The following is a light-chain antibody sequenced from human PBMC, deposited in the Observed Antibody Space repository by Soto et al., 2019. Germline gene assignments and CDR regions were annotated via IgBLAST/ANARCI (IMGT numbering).Light chain of an antibody. CDR2: DVS. Sequence: EIAMTQSPDTLAGSPGYRATLSCRAGQGVTTNFAWYQQKSGQSPRLLIYDVSIRATGVPARFSGTGSETDFTLTISGLQSEDSAVYFCQQYNNWPFSFGQGTRLEIK. J-gene: IGKJ5*01. CDR1: QGVTTN. CDR3: QQYNNWPFS. V-gene: IGKV3-15*01.